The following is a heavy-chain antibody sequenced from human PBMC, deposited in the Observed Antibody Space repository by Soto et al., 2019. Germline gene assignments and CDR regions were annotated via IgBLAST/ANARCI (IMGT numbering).Heavy chain of an antibody. CDR3: TTDPGDYEDF. V-gene: IGHV3-15*01. D-gene: IGHD4-17*01. CDR2: IKNKKDGGTT. CDR1: GLTFTNAW. Sequence: GGSLRLSWAASGLTFTNAWMSWFRQAPGKGLEWVGHIKNKKDGGTTDYAAPVKGRFTISRDDSRNTLYLQMNSLRTEDTAMYYCTTDPGDYEDFWGQGTQVTVSS. J-gene: IGHJ4*02.